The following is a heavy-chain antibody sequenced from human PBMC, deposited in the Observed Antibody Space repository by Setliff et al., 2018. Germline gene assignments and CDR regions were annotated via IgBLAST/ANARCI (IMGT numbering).Heavy chain of an antibody. CDR3: ARLGGLLVATTPFDY. V-gene: IGHV4-34*10. CDR2: INPSGTT. CDR1: GDSFSDYY. D-gene: IGHD5-12*01. J-gene: IGHJ4*02. Sequence: SETLSLTCAVYGDSFSDYYWGWVRQTPGKGLEWIAEINPSGTTNYNPSLRSRVTMSLDTSKYQFSLRLNSVTAADTAVYYCARLGGLLVATTPFDYWGQGTLVTVSS.